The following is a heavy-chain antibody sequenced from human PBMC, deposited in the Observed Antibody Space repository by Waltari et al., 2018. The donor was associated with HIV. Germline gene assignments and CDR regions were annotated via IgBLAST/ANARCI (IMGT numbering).Heavy chain of an antibody. D-gene: IGHD1-26*01. CDR3: ARGIVGAKEKNNGMDV. Sequence: QVQLQESGPRLVKPSQTLSLTCTVSGGSISSGRYYWSWIRQPAGKGLEWIGRIYTSGSTNYNPSLKSRVTISVDTSRNEFSLRLSSVTAADTGVYYCARGIVGAKEKNNGMDVWGQGTTVTVSS. CDR2: IYTSGST. V-gene: IGHV4-61*02. J-gene: IGHJ6*02. CDR1: GGSISSGRYY.